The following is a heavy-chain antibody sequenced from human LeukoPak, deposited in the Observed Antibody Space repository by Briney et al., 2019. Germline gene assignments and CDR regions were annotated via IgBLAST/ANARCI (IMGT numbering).Heavy chain of an antibody. D-gene: IGHD5-18*01. CDR2: ISDDGSTT. J-gene: IGHJ4*02. CDR1: GFSLSGYW. CDR3: AKDSYSKGDY. V-gene: IGHV3-74*01. Sequence: GGSLRLSCAASGFSLSGYWMHWVRQAPGKGLVWVSRISDDGSTTNYVDSVKGRLTISRDNAKNSLYLQMNSLRAEDTGVYYCAKDSYSKGDYWGQGVLVTVSS.